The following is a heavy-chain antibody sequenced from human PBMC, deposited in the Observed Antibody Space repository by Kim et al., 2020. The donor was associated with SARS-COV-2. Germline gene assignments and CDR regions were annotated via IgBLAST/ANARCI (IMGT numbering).Heavy chain of an antibody. CDR3: ARDGLTGSSWYFFTENWFDP. V-gene: IGHV1-46*01. J-gene: IGHJ5*02. CDR1: GYTFTSYY. D-gene: IGHD6-13*01. CDR2: INPSGGST. Sequence: ASVKVSCKASGYTFTSYYMHWVRQAPGQGLEWMGIINPSGGSTSYAQKFQGRVTMTRDTSTSTVYMELSSLRSEDTAVYYCARDGLTGSSWYFFTENWFDPWGQGTLVTVSS.